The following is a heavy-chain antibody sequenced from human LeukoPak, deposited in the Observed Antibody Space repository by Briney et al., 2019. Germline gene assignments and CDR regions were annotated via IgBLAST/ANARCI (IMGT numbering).Heavy chain of an antibody. Sequence: GGSLRLSCAASGFTFSGSAMHWVRQASGKGLEWVGRIRSKANSYATAYAASVKGRFTISRDDSKNTAYLQMNSLKTEDTAVYYCTRPLAMATIASGDYWGQGTLVTVSS. CDR3: TRPLAMATIASGDY. CDR2: IRSKANSYAT. J-gene: IGHJ4*02. V-gene: IGHV3-73*01. CDR1: GFTFSGSA. D-gene: IGHD5-24*01.